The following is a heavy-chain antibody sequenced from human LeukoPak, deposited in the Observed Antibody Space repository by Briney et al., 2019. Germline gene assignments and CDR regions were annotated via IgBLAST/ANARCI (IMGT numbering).Heavy chain of an antibody. J-gene: IGHJ6*03. V-gene: IGHV3-48*03. Sequence: GGSLRLSCAASGFIFSNYEMKWVRQAPGQGLEWVSYISSSGTTIYYADSVEGRFTISRDNAKNSLYLQMNSLRAEDTAVYYRARRNYYYMDVWGKGTTVTVSS. CDR1: GFIFSNYE. CDR2: ISSSGTTI. CDR3: ARRNYYYMDV.